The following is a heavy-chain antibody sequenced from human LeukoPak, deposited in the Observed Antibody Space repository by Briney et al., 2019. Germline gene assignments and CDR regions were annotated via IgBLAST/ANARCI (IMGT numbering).Heavy chain of an antibody. Sequence: ASVQVSCKASGYTCTSYGISWVRQAPGQGLEWMGWISAYNGNTNYAQKLQGRVTMTTDTSTSKAYMELRSLRSDDTAVYYCARDQRRCSSTSCPFDYWGQGTLVTVSS. CDR2: ISAYNGNT. J-gene: IGHJ4*02. V-gene: IGHV1-18*01. CDR1: GYTCTSYG. D-gene: IGHD2-2*01. CDR3: ARDQRRCSSTSCPFDY.